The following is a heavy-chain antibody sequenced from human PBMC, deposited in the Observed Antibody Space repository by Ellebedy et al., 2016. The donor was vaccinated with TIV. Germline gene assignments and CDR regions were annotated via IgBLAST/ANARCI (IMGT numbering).Heavy chain of an antibody. Sequence: ASVKVSXKASGYTFTSYGISWVRQAPGQGLEWMGWISAYNGNTNYAQKLQGRVTMTTDTSTSTAYMELRSLRSDDTAVYYCARLVAGADMVRTDYWGQGTLVTVSS. J-gene: IGHJ4*02. V-gene: IGHV1-18*01. CDR1: GYTFTSYG. D-gene: IGHD3-10*01. CDR3: ARLVAGADMVRTDY. CDR2: ISAYNGNT.